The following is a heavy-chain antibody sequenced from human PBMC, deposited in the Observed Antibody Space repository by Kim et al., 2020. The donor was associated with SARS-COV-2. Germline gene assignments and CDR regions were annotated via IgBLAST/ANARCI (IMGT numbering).Heavy chain of an antibody. CDR3: AGRGYSYGTGLDY. J-gene: IGHJ4*02. V-gene: IGHV3-53*01. CDR1: GFTVSSNY. D-gene: IGHD5-18*01. CDR2: IFSGGST. Sequence: GGSLRLSCAASGFTVSSNYMSWVRQAPGKGLEWVSVIFSGGSTYYADSVKGRFTISRDNSRNTLYLQMNSLRAEDTAVYYCAGRGYSYGTGLDYWGQGTLVTVSS.